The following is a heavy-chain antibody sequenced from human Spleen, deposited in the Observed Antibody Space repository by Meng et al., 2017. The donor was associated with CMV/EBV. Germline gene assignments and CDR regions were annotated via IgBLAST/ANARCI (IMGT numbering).Heavy chain of an antibody. CDR1: GGNFSSYA. J-gene: IGHJ4*02. CDR2: IIPIFGTA. V-gene: IGHV1-69*05. D-gene: IGHD4-11*01. Sequence: SGGNFSSYAISWVRKAPGQGLEWMGGIIPIFGTANYAQKFQGRVTITTDESTSTAYMELSSLRSEDTAVYYCARLATVTTDLYYFDYWGQGTLVTVSS. CDR3: ARLATVTTDLYYFDY.